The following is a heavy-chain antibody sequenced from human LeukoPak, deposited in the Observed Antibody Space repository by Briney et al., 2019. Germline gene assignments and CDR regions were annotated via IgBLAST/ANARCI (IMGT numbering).Heavy chain of an antibody. Sequence: PWETLSLAWTVAGGSVSSASDGWDWIRGRDGKGLEWIVRIYTSGRTNYNPSLKSRVTISVDTSKNQFSLKLSSVTAADTAVYYCARHPGWELRNFDYWGQGTLVTVSS. J-gene: IGHJ4*02. V-gene: IGHV4-61*02. D-gene: IGHD1-26*01. CDR1: GGSVSSASDG. CDR3: ARHPGWELRNFDY. CDR2: IYTSGRT.